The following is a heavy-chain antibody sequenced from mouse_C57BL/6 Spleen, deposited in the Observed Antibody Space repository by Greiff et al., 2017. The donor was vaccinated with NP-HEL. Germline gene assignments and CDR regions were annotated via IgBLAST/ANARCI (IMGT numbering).Heavy chain of an antibody. CDR1: GFTFSSYA. CDR3: ARVYYFDY. V-gene: IGHV5-4*03. J-gene: IGHJ2*01. Sequence: DVKLVESGGGLVKPGGSLKLSCAASGFTFSSYAMSWVRQTPEKRLEWVATISDGGSYTYYPDNVKGRFTISRDNAKNNLYLQMSHLKSEDTAMYYCARVYYFDYWGQGTTLTVSS. CDR2: ISDGGSYT.